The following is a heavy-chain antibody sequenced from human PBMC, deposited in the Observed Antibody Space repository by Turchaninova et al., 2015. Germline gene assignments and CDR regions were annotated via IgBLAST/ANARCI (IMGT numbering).Heavy chain of an antibody. V-gene: IGHV5-51*01. D-gene: IGHD2-21*01. CDR1: GYSFSSSW. Sequence: EVQLVQSGTAVKKPGESVKIACKTSGYSFSSSWIVWVRQTPDKGLEVMGGVYPVDTDTRYTRSFPNQFTLSVTDSTTSYLQWTFLKASDTALFFCARQRSGFLSVVSLDFWGQGTLVSVSS. CDR3: ARQRSGFLSVVSLDF. J-gene: IGHJ4*02. CDR2: VYPVDTDT.